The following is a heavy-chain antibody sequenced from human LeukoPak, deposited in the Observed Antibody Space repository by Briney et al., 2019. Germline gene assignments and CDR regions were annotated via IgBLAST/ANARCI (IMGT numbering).Heavy chain of an antibody. J-gene: IGHJ4*02. Sequence: SETLSLTCAVYGGSFSGYYWSWIRQPPGKGLEWIGEIKHSGSTNYNPSLKSRVTISVDTSKNQFSLKLSSVTAADTAVYYCARGPSDDYWGQGTLVTVSS. CDR1: GGSFSGYY. CDR2: IKHSGST. CDR3: ARGPSDDY. D-gene: IGHD3-10*01. V-gene: IGHV4-34*01.